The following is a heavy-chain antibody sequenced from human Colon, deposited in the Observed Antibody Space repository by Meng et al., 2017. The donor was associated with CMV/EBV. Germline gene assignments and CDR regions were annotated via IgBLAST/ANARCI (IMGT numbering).Heavy chain of an antibody. CDR3: AWDIAYYIGN. CDR1: GSDFKYAG. CDR2: IKSKASGGTT. Sequence: VGSGGGLGMPGESLCVFCVTSGSDFKYAGRSWVRQAAGKGLEWIGRIKSKASGGTTDYAAPVKERFIISRDDSKNTLYLQMNSLETEDTAMYYCAWDIAYYIGNWGQGALVTVSS. J-gene: IGHJ4*02. V-gene: IGHV3-15*01. D-gene: IGHD2-15*01.